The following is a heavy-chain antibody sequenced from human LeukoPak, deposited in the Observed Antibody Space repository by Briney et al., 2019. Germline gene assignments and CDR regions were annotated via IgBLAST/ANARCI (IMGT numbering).Heavy chain of an antibody. D-gene: IGHD6-19*01. CDR3: VRGGGVVAGTYDY. V-gene: IGHV3-64*02. CDR1: GFTFITYA. J-gene: IGHJ4*02. CDR2: ISNNGEDT. Sequence: GGSLRLSCAAPGFTFITYAFHGVRQAPGEGLEYVSAISNNGEDTCYADSVKGRFTISRDNSKNTLYLQMGSLRAEDMAVYYCVRGGGVVAGTYDYWGQGTLVTVSS.